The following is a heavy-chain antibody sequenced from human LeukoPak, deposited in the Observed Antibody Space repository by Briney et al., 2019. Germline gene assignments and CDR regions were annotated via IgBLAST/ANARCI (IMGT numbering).Heavy chain of an antibody. CDR3: ARDGVATTVGLDV. CDR2: ISSSSSTT. Sequence: GGSLRLSCAASGFTFSDYRMNGLRQAPGKGLEWVSYISSSSSTTHYADSVRGRFTISRDNAKNSLYLHMNSLRDEDTAVYYCARDGVATTVGLDVWGQGTTVTVSS. CDR1: GFTFSDYR. D-gene: IGHD4-11*01. V-gene: IGHV3-48*02. J-gene: IGHJ6*02.